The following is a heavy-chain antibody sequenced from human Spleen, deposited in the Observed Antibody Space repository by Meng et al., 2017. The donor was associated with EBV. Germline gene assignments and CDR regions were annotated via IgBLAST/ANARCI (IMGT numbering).Heavy chain of an antibody. Sequence: QARLPESGPGRVNPSEPLSPTCTVSGASVGRNTYYWSWIRQPPGKGLEWIGYIYYSGTTKYNPSLKSRVTISVDTSKNQFSLKLNSVTTADTAVYYCARGTRGDSPEEFQYWGQGTLVTVSS. V-gene: IGHV4-61*01. J-gene: IGHJ1*01. CDR3: ARGTRGDSPEEFQY. D-gene: IGHD2-21*02. CDR2: IYYSGTT. CDR1: GASVGRNTYY.